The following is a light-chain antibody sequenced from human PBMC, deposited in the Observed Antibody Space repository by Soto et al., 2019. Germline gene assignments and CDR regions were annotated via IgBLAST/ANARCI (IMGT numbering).Light chain of an antibody. J-gene: IGKJ4*01. CDR2: AAS. CDR3: QQYHTFPLT. CDR1: QDISNY. Sequence: DIQMTQSPSSLSASVGDRVTITCRAGQDISNYLAWFQQKPGKAPKSLIYAASNLQSGVPSKFSGSGSGTDFMLTISSLQPEDFATYYCQQYHTFPLTFGGGTKVDIK. V-gene: IGKV1-16*02.